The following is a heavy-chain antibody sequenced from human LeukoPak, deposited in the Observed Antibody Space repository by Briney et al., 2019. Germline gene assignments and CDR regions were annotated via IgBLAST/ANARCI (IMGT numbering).Heavy chain of an antibody. CDR3: ARDQSGLYYFDY. Sequence: SQTLSLTCTVSGGSISGGGYFWSWIRQHPGRGLKWIGYMYYSGSSYYNPSLKSRVTISVDTSKNQFSLKLSSVTAADTAVYYCARDQSGLYYFDYWGQGTLVTVSS. V-gene: IGHV4-31*03. D-gene: IGHD5-12*01. J-gene: IGHJ4*02. CDR1: GGSISGGGYF. CDR2: MYYSGSS.